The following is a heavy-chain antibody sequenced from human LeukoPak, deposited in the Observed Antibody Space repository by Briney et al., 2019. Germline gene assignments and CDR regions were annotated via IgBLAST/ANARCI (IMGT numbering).Heavy chain of an antibody. CDR2: ISSSSSYI. V-gene: IGHV3-21*01. CDR1: GFTFSSYS. Sequence: GGSLRLPCAASGFTFSSYSMNWVRQAPGKGLEWVSSISSSSSYIYYADSVKGRFTISRDNAKNSLYLQMNSLRAEDTAVYYCAREYYYDSSGKGPDYWGQGTLVTVSS. D-gene: IGHD3-22*01. J-gene: IGHJ4*02. CDR3: AREYYYDSSGKGPDY.